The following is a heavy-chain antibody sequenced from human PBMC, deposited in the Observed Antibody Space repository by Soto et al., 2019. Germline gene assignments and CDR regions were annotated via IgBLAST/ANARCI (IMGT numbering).Heavy chain of an antibody. CDR3: ARGLYREYGHDS. J-gene: IGHJ5*01. V-gene: IGHV3-74*01. Sequence: EVQLVESGGGLVQPGGSLRLSCAASGFTFGNFWMHWVRQAPGKGLVWVSRINSDGSTSYADSVKGRLTISRDNAKNTVDLQMISLRAEDTAVYYCARGLYREYGHDSWGQGALVSVSS. CDR2: INSDGST. D-gene: IGHD3-10*01. CDR1: GFTFGNFW.